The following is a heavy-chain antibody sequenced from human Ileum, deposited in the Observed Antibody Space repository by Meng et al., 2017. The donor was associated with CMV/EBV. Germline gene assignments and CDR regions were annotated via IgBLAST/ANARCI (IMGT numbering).Heavy chain of an antibody. D-gene: IGHD2-2*01. CDR3: AHSSGYCSSTSCLGYFDY. CDR2: IYWNDDK. Sequence: SGPTLVKPTQTRTLTCTFSGFSLSTSGVGVGWIRQPPGKALEWLALIYWNDDKRYSPSLKSRLTITKDTSKNQVVLTMTNMDPVDTATYYCAHSSGYCSSTSCLGYFDYWGQGTLVTVSS. V-gene: IGHV2-5*01. CDR1: GFSLSTSGVG. J-gene: IGHJ4*02.